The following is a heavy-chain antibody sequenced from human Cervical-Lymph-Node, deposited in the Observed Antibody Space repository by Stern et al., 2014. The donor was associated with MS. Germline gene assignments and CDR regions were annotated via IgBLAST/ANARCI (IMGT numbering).Heavy chain of an antibody. CDR3: ARQGRSEQRFVDY. J-gene: IGHJ4*02. CDR1: GYDFTSYW. D-gene: IGHD3-10*01. Sequence: MQLVQSGAEVKKPGESLKISCEGSGYDFTSYWIAWVRQMPDKGLEWMGTIYPRDSDTRYSPSFQGKVTISADKSITTAYLQWSSLKASDTAMYYCARQGRSEQRFVDYWGQGSLVTVSS. CDR2: IYPRDSDT. V-gene: IGHV5-51*01.